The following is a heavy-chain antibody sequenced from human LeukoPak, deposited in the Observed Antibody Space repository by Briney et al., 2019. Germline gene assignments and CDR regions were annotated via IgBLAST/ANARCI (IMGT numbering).Heavy chain of an antibody. CDR2: IYYSGST. CDR3: ARVGGRIAARPSLFDY. J-gene: IGHJ4*02. D-gene: IGHD6-6*01. Sequence: PSETLSLTCTVSGGSISSGDYYWSWIRQPPGKGLEWIGYIYYSGSTYYNPSLKSRVTISVDTSKNQFSLKLSSVTAADTAVYYCARVGGRIAARPSLFDYWGQGTLVTVSS. V-gene: IGHV4-30-4*08. CDR1: GGSISSGDYY.